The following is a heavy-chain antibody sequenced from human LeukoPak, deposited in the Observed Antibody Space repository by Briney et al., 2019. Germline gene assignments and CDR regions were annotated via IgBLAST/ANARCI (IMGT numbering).Heavy chain of an antibody. Sequence: GGSLRLSCAASGFTFSRYGMSWVRQAPGKGLEYVSAISSNGGSTYYANSVKGRFTISRDNSKNTLYLQMGSLRAEDMAVYYCATGGESSVDYWGQGTLVTVSS. J-gene: IGHJ4*02. CDR2: ISSNGGST. CDR1: GFTFSRYG. D-gene: IGHD3-10*01. V-gene: IGHV3-64*01. CDR3: ATGGESSVDY.